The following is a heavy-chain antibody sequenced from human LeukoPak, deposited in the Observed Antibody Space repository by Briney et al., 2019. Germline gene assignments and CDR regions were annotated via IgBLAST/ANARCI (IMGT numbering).Heavy chain of an antibody. CDR3: ARTRSKVGTPTFDY. CDR1: GXTFSDYS. J-gene: IGHJ4*02. D-gene: IGHD4-23*01. Sequence: PGGSLRLSCAASGXTFSDYSMNWVRQAPGKGLEWVSCINSGSSTIYYVDSVEGRFTISRDNAKNSLYLQMNSLRDEDTAVYHCARTRSKVGTPTFDYWGQGTLVTVSS. V-gene: IGHV3-48*02. CDR2: INSGSSTI.